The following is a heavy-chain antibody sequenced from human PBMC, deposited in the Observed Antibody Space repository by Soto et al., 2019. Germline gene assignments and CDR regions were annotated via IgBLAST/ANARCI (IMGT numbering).Heavy chain of an antibody. J-gene: IGHJ4*02. CDR3: TNNYYSSCWYGCLDY. V-gene: IGHV3-23*01. Sequence: EVQLLESGGGLVQPGGSLRLSCAASGFTFTNFAMSWVRQAPGKGLEWVSGISDSGGSTYYADSVRGRFTISRDNSKNTLYLQMNSLRVDDTAIYYCTNNYYSSCWYGCLDYWGQGTLVTVSS. D-gene: IGHD6-19*01. CDR2: ISDSGGST. CDR1: GFTFTNFA.